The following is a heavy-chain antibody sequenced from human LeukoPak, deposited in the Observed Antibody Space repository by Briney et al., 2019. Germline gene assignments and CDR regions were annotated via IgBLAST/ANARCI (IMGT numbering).Heavy chain of an antibody. D-gene: IGHD3-3*01. CDR2: INHSGST. CDR1: GGSFSGYY. CDR3: ARLGFWSGYKRINAFDI. V-gene: IGHV4-34*01. J-gene: IGHJ3*02. Sequence: KSSETLSLTCAVYGGSFSGYYWSWIRQPPGKGLEWIGEINHSGSTNYNPSLKSRVTISVDTSKNQFSLKLSSVTAADTAVYYCARLGFWSGYKRINAFDIWGQGTMVTVSS.